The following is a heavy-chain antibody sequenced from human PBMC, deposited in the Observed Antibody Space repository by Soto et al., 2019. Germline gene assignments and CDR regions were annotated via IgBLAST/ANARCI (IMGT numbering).Heavy chain of an antibody. CDR1: CGSISSYY. Sequence: SGTLSLTCTVSCGSISSYYWGLIRQPPGKGLEWIGYIYYSGSTNYNPSLKSRVTISADTSKNQFSLKLSSVTAADTAVYYCARAKAPLYSSSWYWFDPWGQGTLVTVSS. D-gene: IGHD6-13*01. CDR2: IYYSGST. CDR3: ARAKAPLYSSSWYWFDP. J-gene: IGHJ5*02. V-gene: IGHV4-59*08.